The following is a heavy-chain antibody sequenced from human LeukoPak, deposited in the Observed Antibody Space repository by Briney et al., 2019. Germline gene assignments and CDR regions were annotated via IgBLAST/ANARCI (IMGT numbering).Heavy chain of an antibody. CDR2: IIPILGIA. Sequence: SVKVSCKASGGTFSSYAISWVRQAPGQGLEWMGRIIPILGIANYAQKLQGRVTMTTDTSTSTAYMELRSLRSDDTAVYYCARDRSRRRFLEWLSDEAFDIWGQGTMATVSS. J-gene: IGHJ3*02. V-gene: IGHV1-69*04. D-gene: IGHD3-3*01. CDR1: GGTFSSYA. CDR3: ARDRSRRRFLEWLSDEAFDI.